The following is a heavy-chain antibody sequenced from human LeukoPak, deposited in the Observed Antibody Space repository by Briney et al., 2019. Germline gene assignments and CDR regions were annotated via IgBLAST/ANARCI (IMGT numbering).Heavy chain of an antibody. J-gene: IGHJ5*02. CDR1: GYTFTAYY. CDR3: ARGVGSSWLDP. Sequence: ASVKVSCKASGYTFTAYYIHWVRQAPGQGLEWMGWMDPVSGGTNYARRFQGRVTMTRDSSISTAYMQLSSLRSDDTADTAVYYCARGVGSSWLDPWGQGTLVTVSS. CDR2: MDPVSGGT. V-gene: IGHV1-2*02. D-gene: IGHD2-15*01.